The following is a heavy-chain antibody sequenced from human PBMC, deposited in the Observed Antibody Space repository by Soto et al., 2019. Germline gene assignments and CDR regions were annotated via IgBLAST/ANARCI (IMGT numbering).Heavy chain of an antibody. CDR2: INPSGGST. J-gene: IGHJ3*02. V-gene: IGHV1-46*01. CDR1: GYTFTSYY. CDR3: ARDRLELVGAPPEGAFDI. D-gene: IGHD1-26*01. Sequence: ASVKVSCKASGYTFTSYYMHWVRQAPGQGLEWMGIINPSGGSTSYAQKFQGRVTMTRDTSTSTVYMELSSLRSEDTAVYYCARDRLELVGAPPEGAFDIWGQGTMVTVSS.